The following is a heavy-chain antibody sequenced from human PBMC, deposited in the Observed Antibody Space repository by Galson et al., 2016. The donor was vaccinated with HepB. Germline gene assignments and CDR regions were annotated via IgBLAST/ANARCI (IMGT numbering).Heavy chain of an antibody. CDR1: GFTFSSYS. D-gene: IGHD2-2*01. CDR3: AKCRSSDSTSCPNF. J-gene: IGHJ4*02. V-gene: IGHV3-48*01. CDR2: ISSSSSTI. Sequence: SLRLSCAASGFTFSSYSMNWVRQAPGKGLEWVSYISSSSSTIYYADSVKGRFTISRDNAKNTLYLQMNSLRAEDTALYFCAKCRSSDSTSCPNFWGQGTLVTVSS.